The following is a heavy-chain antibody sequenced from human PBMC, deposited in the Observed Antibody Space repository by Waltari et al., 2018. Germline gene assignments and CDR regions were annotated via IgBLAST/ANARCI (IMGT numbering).Heavy chain of an antibody. CDR1: GFSFSFYA. CDR2: IGGSGHST. D-gene: IGHD4-17*01. CDR3: AILGGLTVTLYYFDQ. J-gene: IGHJ4*02. V-gene: IGHV3-23*01. Sequence: EVHLLESGGGLVQPGGSLRLSCAASGFSFSFYAMSWVRQAPGEGRGWVSSIGGSGHSTYYADPVKGRFTISRDNSRDTLYLQINSLRAEDTAVYYCAILGGLTVTLYYFDQWGQGTLVTVSS.